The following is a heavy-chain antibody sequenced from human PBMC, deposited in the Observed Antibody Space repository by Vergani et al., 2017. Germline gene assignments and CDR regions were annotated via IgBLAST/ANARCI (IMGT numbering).Heavy chain of an antibody. CDR2: INPIGGST. D-gene: IGHD2-2*01. V-gene: IGHV1-46*01. CDR1: GYTFTSYY. J-gene: IGHJ5*02. Sequence: QVQLVQSGAEVKKPGASVKVSCKASGYTFTSYYMHWVRQAPGQGLEWMGIINPIGGSTSYAQKFQGRVTMTRDTSTGTVYMELRRLRSEDTAVYYCARDSRYCSSTSCYVGRDWFDPWGQGTLVTVSS. CDR3: ARDSRYCSSTSCYVGRDWFDP.